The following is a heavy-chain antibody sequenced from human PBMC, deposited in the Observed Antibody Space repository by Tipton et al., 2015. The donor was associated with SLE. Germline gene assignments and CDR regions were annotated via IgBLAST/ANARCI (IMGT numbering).Heavy chain of an antibody. CDR1: GFTFSDYY. D-gene: IGHD3-22*01. Sequence: SLRLSCAASGFTFSDYYMSWIRQAPGKGLEWVSYISSSGSTIYYADSVKGRFTSSRDNAKNSLYLQMNSLRAEDTAVYYCARDDYYDSSALAIWGQGTMVTVSS. CDR3: ARDDYYDSSALAI. V-gene: IGHV3-11*04. CDR2: ISSSGSTI. J-gene: IGHJ3*02.